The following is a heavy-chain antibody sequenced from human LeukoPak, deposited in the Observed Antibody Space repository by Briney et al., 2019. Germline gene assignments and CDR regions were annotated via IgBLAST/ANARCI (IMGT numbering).Heavy chain of an antibody. CDR1: GFTFSSYA. J-gene: IGHJ4*02. V-gene: IGHV3-30-3*01. Sequence: GGSLRLSCAASGFTFSSYAMHWVRQAPGKGLEWVAVISYDGSNKYYADSVKGRFTISRDNSKNTLYLQMNSLRAEDTAVYYCARDRIAYYGSGSYDFWGQGTLVTVSS. CDR3: ARDRIAYYGSGSYDF. CDR2: ISYDGSNK. D-gene: IGHD3-10*01.